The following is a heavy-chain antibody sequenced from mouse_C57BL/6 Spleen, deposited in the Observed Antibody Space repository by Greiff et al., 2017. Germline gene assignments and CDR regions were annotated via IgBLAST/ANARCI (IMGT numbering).Heavy chain of an antibody. J-gene: IGHJ3*01. CDR3: AREGTYDYDEENWFAY. D-gene: IGHD2-4*01. Sequence: VQLKESGAELVRPGASVKLSCKASGYTFTDYCINWVKQRPGQGLEWIARIYPGSGNTYYNEKFKGKATLTAEKSSSTAYMQLSSLTSEDSAVYFCAREGTYDYDEENWFAYWGQGTLVTVSA. CDR1: GYTFTDYC. CDR2: IYPGSGNT. V-gene: IGHV1-76*01.